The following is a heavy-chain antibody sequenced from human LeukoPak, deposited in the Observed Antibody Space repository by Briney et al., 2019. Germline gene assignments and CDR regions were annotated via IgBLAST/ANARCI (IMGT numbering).Heavy chain of an antibody. D-gene: IGHD6-19*01. CDR1: DGSINSDF. J-gene: IGHJ4*02. V-gene: IGHV4-59*01. Sequence: SETPSLTCTASDGSINSDFWTWIRQPPGKGLEWIGYIRYSGRTSYNPSLKSRVTISIDTSKNLFSLKLRSVTTADTAIYYCARIPDVSGWPFDYWGQGTLVIVSS. CDR3: ARIPDVSGWPFDY. CDR2: IRYSGRT.